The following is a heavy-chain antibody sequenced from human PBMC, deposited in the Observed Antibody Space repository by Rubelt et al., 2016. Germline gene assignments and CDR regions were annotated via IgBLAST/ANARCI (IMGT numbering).Heavy chain of an antibody. CDR2: IYSGGST. CDR3: ARGISSSPDFAY. CDR1: GFTVSSNY. V-gene: IGHV3-66*01. Sequence: EVQLVESGGDLVQPGGSLRLSCAASGFTVSSNYMSWVRQAPGKGLEWVSVIYSGGSTFYADSVKGRFTISSANSKNTRCLQMNSRRAEETAVYYCARGISSSPDFAYWGQGTLVTVSS. D-gene: IGHD6-6*01. J-gene: IGHJ4*02.